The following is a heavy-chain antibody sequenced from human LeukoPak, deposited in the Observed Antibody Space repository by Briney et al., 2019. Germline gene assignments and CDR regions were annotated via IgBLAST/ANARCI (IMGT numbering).Heavy chain of an antibody. D-gene: IGHD3-10*01. Sequence: ASVKVSCKASGYTFTSYYMHWVRRAPGQGLEWMGIINPSGGSTSYAQKFQGRVTMTRDRSTSTVYMELSSLRSEDTAVYYCAREGGQYGSVPIDYWGQGTLVTVSP. CDR2: INPSGGST. J-gene: IGHJ4*02. CDR3: AREGGQYGSVPIDY. V-gene: IGHV1-46*01. CDR1: GYTFTSYY.